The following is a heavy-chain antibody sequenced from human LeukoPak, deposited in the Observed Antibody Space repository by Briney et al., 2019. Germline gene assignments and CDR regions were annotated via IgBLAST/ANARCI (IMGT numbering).Heavy chain of an antibody. CDR1: RFDFSTYA. V-gene: IGHV3-23*01. D-gene: IGHD1-14*01. CDR3: ADYRKPQGLDY. CDR2: ISSNGADT. J-gene: IGHJ4*02. Sequence: GGSLRLSGAVSRFDFSTYAMTWVRQAPGQGLEYVSTISSNGADTYYADSVKGRFTISRDNSKNTLYLQMTSLRVEDTAVYYCADYRKPQGLDYWGQGTLVTVSS.